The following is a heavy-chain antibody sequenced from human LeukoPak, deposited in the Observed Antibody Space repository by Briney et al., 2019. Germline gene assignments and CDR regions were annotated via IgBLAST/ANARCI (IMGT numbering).Heavy chain of an antibody. CDR1: GFTFGDYA. CDR2: IRSKAYGGTA. V-gene: IGHV3-49*04. Sequence: GGSLRLSCTASGFTFGDYAMNWVRQAPGKGLESVGFIRSKAYGGTAEYAASVKGRFTISRDDSKSIAYLQMNSLRAEDTAVYYCARDRLAAAGRSAGKYNWFDPWGQGTLVTVSS. J-gene: IGHJ5*02. D-gene: IGHD6-13*01. CDR3: ARDRLAAAGRSAGKYNWFDP.